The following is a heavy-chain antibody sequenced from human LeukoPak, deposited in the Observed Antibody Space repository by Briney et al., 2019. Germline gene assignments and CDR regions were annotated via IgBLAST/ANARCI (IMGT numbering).Heavy chain of an antibody. CDR3: ARHIGGIAASGDAFDI. CDR1: GGSLSSRSLY. Sequence: SETLSLTCTVSGGSLSSRSLYWGWVHQPPGKGREWVGCIYYTGITYYNPSLQSPVPISVDTSKTQFSLKLPSLTAADTAVYYCARHIGGIAASGDAFDIWGQGTMVTVSS. D-gene: IGHD6-13*01. V-gene: IGHV4-39*01. J-gene: IGHJ3*02. CDR2: IYYTGIT.